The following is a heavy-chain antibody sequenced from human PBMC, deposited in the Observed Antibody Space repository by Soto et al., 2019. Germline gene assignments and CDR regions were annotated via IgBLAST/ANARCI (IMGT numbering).Heavy chain of an antibody. CDR2: IYYSGST. Sequence: QLQLQESGPGLLKPSETLSLTCTVSGGSISSSSYYWGWIRQPPGKGLEWIGCIYYSGSTYYYPSLRSRVTISVDTSKNQCSLKLRAVTDADTAVYYCARGLRMITFGGVTQNWFHPWGQGTLVTVSS. CDR3: ARGLRMITFGGVTQNWFHP. CDR1: GGSISSSSYY. J-gene: IGHJ5*02. D-gene: IGHD3-16*01. V-gene: IGHV4-39*01.